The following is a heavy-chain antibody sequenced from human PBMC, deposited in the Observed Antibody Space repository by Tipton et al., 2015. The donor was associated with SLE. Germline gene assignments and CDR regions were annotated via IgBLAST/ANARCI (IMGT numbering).Heavy chain of an antibody. D-gene: IGHD3-10*01. V-gene: IGHV3-74*01. J-gene: IGHJ6*02. CDR2: INGDGSST. CDR3: AEGSGVGDYYYYGMDV. CDR1: GFTFSNYW. Sequence: GSLRLSCAPSGFTFSNYWMHWVRQAPGKGLVWVSRINGDGSSTSYADSVKGRFTISRDNARNTLYLQMNSLRAEDTAVYYCAEGSGVGDYYYYGMDVWGQGTTVTVSS.